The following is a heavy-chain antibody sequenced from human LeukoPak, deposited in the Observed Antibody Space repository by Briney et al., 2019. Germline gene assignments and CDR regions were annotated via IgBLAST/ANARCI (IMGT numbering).Heavy chain of an antibody. CDR1: GGSFSGHY. J-gene: IGHJ5*02. V-gene: IGHV4-34*01. D-gene: IGHD2-21*01. CDR2: INHSGST. Sequence: SETLSLTCAVYGGSFSGHYWSWIRQPPGKGLEWIGEINHSGSTNYNPSLKSRVTISVDTSKNQFSLKLSSVTAADTAVYYCARVHIAVVSPIGNWFDPWGQGTLVTVSS. CDR3: ARVHIAVVSPIGNWFDP.